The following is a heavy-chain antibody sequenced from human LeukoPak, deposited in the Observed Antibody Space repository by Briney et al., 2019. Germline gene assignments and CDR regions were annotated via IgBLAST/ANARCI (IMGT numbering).Heavy chain of an antibody. J-gene: IGHJ4*02. Sequence: SETLSLTCTVSGGSISSSSYYWGWIRQPPGKGLEWIGSIYYSGSTYYNPSLKSRVTISVDTSKNQFSLKLSSVTAADTAVYYCARARGVGDYWGQGTLVTVSS. V-gene: IGHV4-39*01. CDR1: GGSISSSSYY. D-gene: IGHD3-10*01. CDR3: ARARGVGDY. CDR2: IYYSGST.